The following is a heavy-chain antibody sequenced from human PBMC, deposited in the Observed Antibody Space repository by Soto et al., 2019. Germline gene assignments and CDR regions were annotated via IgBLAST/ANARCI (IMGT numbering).Heavy chain of an antibody. Sequence: ASVKVSCKASGYTFTGYYMHWVRQAPGQGLEWMGWINPNSGGTNYAQKFQGRVTMTRDTSISTAYMELSRLRSDDTAVYYCARDLNYDILTGYYAPSYWGQGTLVTVS. CDR1: GYTFTGYY. V-gene: IGHV1-2*02. CDR3: ARDLNYDILTGYYAPSY. CDR2: INPNSGGT. D-gene: IGHD3-9*01. J-gene: IGHJ4*02.